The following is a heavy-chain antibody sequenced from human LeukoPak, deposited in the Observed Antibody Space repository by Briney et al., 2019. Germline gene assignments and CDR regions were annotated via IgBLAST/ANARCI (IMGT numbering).Heavy chain of an antibody. V-gene: IGHV4-59*01. CDR1: DDSISRDF. CDR2: IRYSGRT. D-gene: IGHD6-19*01. Sequence: PSETLSLTCTASDDSISRDFWTWIRQPPGKGLECIGYIRYSGRTEYNPSLKSRVIISIQTSKNQFSLKLTSVTAADTAIYYCARLPDVSGWPFDYWGQGILVTVSS. J-gene: IGHJ4*02. CDR3: ARLPDVSGWPFDY.